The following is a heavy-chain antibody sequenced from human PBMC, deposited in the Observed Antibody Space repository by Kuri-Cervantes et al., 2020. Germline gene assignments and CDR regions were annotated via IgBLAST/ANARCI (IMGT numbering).Heavy chain of an antibody. V-gene: IGHV1-18*04. CDR1: GYTFTGYY. D-gene: IGHD3-10*01. CDR3: ARSYYGSGSWPTPYYYYYYMDV. CDR2: ISGYNGDT. Sequence: ASVKVSCKASGYTFTGYYMHWVRQAPGQGLEWMGWISGYNGDTNYAQKFQGRVTMTTDTSTSTTSMELRSLRSEDTAVYYCARSYYGSGSWPTPYYYYYYMDVWGKGTTVTVSS. J-gene: IGHJ6*03.